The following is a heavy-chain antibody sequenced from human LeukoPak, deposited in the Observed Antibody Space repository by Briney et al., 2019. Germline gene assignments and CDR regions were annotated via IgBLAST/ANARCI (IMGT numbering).Heavy chain of an antibody. D-gene: IGHD3-3*01. Sequence: PSETLSLTCGVSGGSISSNTWWTWVRQAPGKGLEWVANIKQDGSEKYYVDSVKGRFTISRDNAKNSLYLQMNSLRAEDTAVYYCARDFRFLDDYWGQGTLVTVSS. J-gene: IGHJ4*02. CDR2: IKQDGSEK. CDR1: GGSISSNTW. V-gene: IGHV3-7*01. CDR3: ARDFRFLDDY.